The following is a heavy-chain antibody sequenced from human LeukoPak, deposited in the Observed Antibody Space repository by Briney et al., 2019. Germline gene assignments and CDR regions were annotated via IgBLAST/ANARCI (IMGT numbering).Heavy chain of an antibody. CDR3: AKDQTAKVGATLDY. CDR1: GFTFSSYA. Sequence: GGSLRLSCAASGFTFSSYAMSWVRQAPGKGLDRVSAISGSGGSTYYADSVKGRFTISRDNSKNTLDLQMNSLRAEDTAVYYCAKDQTAKVGATLDYWGQGTLVTVSS. J-gene: IGHJ4*02. V-gene: IGHV3-23*01. D-gene: IGHD1-26*01. CDR2: ISGSGGST.